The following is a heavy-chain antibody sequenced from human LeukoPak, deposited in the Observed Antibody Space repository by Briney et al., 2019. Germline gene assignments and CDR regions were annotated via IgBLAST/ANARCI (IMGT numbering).Heavy chain of an antibody. CDR2: ISGSGGST. V-gene: IGHV3-23*01. CDR1: GFTFSSYA. Sequence: GGSLRLSCAASGFTFSSYAMSWVRQAPGKGLEWVSAISGSGGSTYYADSVKGRFTISRDNSKNTLYLQINSLRAEDTAVYYCAKDQGSSGRSPFDYWGQGTLVTVSS. CDR3: AKDQGSSGRSPFDY. J-gene: IGHJ4*02. D-gene: IGHD6-19*01.